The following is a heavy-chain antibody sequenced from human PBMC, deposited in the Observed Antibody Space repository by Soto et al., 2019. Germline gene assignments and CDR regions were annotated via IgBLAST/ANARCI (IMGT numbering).Heavy chain of an antibody. CDR2: INPNSGGT. J-gene: IGHJ4*02. CDR3: ARQWYYYGAGSYPD. CDR1: GYTSTGYC. Sequence: VEVTCKASGYTSTGYCLYWPKPAPGQGLEWMGWINPNSGGTHYAQKFQGRVTMTRDTSIRTAYMELSRLRSDDTAVYYCARQWYYYGAGSYPDWGQGTLVTVSS. V-gene: IGHV1-2*02. D-gene: IGHD3-10*01.